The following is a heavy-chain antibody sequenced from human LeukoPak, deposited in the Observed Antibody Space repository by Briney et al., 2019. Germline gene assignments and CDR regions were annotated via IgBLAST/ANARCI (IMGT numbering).Heavy chain of an antibody. CDR2: ISSSSSYI. CDR3: ARAAPNYGGNSWFDY. Sequence: GGSLRLSCAASGFTFSSYWMNWVRQAPGKGLEWVSSISSSSSYIYYADSVKGRFTISRDNAKNSLYLQMNSLRAEDTAAYYCARAAPNYGGNSWFDYWGQGTLVTVSS. V-gene: IGHV3-21*03. D-gene: IGHD4-23*01. J-gene: IGHJ4*02. CDR1: GFTFSSYW.